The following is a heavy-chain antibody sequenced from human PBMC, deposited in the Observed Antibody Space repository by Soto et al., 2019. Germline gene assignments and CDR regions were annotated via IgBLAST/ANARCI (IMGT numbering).Heavy chain of an antibody. J-gene: IGHJ6*03. CDR3: ARHELGDYYYYYMDV. Sequence: SETLSLTCIVSGGSISSYYWSWIRQPPGKGLEWIGYIYYSGSTNYNPSLKSRVTISVDTSKNQFSLKLSSVTAADTAVYYCARHELGDYYYYYMDVWGKGTTVTVSS. D-gene: IGHD3-10*01. CDR1: GGSISSYY. V-gene: IGHV4-59*08. CDR2: IYYSGST.